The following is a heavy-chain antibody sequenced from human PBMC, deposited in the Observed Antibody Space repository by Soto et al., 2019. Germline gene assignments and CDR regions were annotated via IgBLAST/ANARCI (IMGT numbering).Heavy chain of an antibody. CDR2: IYTSGST. CDR3: ARSKQRWPYYYYYGMDV. Sequence: SETLSLTCTVCGGCISSYYWSWIWQPAGKGLEWIGRIYTSGSTNYNPSLKSRVTMSVDTSKNQFSLKLSSVTAADTAVYYCARSKQRWPYYYYYGMDVWGQGTTVTVSS. D-gene: IGHD2-15*01. CDR1: GGCISSYY. V-gene: IGHV4-4*07. J-gene: IGHJ6*02.